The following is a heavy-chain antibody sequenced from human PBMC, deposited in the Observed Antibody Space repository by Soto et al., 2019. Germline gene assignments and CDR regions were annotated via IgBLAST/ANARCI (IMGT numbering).Heavy chain of an antibody. CDR3: AREAEGIVVSRNFDL. D-gene: IGHD6-19*01. Sequence: EVQLVESGGCLVKPGGSLRLSCVASGFTFSSYSMNWVRQAPGKGLEWVSSISSSSSYIYFADAVRGRFTISRDNAKNSVYLQMNSLRAEDTAVYYCAREAEGIVVSRNFDLWGQGTLVTVSS. CDR1: GFTFSSYS. V-gene: IGHV3-21*01. CDR2: ISSSSSYI. J-gene: IGHJ5*02.